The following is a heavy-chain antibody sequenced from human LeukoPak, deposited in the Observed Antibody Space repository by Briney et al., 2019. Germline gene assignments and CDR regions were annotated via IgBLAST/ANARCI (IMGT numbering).Heavy chain of an antibody. CDR1: RFTFPNYA. D-gene: IGHD3-16*02. V-gene: IGHV3-15*01. Sequence: GGSLRLSCAASRFTFPNYAMSWVRQAPGKGLEWVGRIKSKTDGGTTDYAAPVKGRFTISRNDSKNTLYLQMNSLKTEDTAVYYCTTDRLRLGELSLYWGQGTLVTVSS. CDR2: IKSKTDGGTT. CDR3: TTDRLRLGELSLY. J-gene: IGHJ4*02.